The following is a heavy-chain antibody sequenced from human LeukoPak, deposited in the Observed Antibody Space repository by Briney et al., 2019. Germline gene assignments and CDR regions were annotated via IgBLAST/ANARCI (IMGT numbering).Heavy chain of an antibody. CDR3: ASQGYDSSGYYYGPHDY. V-gene: IGHV1-69*13. D-gene: IGHD3-22*01. CDR1: GGTFSSYA. J-gene: IGHJ4*02. Sequence: ASVKVSCKASGGTFSSYAISWVRQAPGQGLEWMGGIIPIFGTANYAQKFQGRVTITADESTSTAYMELSSLRSEDTAVYYCASQGYDSSGYYYGPHDYWGQGTLVTVSS. CDR2: IIPIFGTA.